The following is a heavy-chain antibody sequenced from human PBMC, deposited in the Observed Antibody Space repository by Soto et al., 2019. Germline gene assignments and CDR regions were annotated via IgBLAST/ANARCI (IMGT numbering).Heavy chain of an antibody. CDR1: GGSIRSHY. D-gene: IGHD1-26*01. Sequence: WETLSLTCTVSGGSIRSHYWNWIRQPPGKGLEWIGYIDDSGSTKYNPSLKSRVTISVDTSKNQFSLKLNSVTAADTAIYYCARDYSGSYYSFWFDPWGQGTQVTVSS. V-gene: IGHV4-59*11. J-gene: IGHJ5*02. CDR2: IDDSGST. CDR3: ARDYSGSYYSFWFDP.